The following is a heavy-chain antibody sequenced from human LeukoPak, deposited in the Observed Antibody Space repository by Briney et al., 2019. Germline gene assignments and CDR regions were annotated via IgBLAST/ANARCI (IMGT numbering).Heavy chain of an antibody. J-gene: IGHJ4*02. Sequence: PGGSLRLSCVDSGFTFSTYWMIWVRQAPGKGLEWVANIKYDGSEKYYVDSVKGRFTIPRDNAKNSLYLQMNSLRAEDTAVYYCARDSGLSGYDLLDYWGQGTLVTVSS. CDR2: IKYDGSEK. CDR1: GFTFSTYW. V-gene: IGHV3-7*01. CDR3: ARDSGLSGYDLLDY. D-gene: IGHD5-12*01.